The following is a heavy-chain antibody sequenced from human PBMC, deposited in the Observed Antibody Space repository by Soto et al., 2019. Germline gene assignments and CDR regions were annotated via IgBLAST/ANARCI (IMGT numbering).Heavy chain of an antibody. J-gene: IGHJ5*02. V-gene: IGHV1-2*02. Sequence: GASVKVSCKASGYTFTGYYMHWVRQAPGQGLEWMGWINPNSGGTNYAQKFQGRVTMTRDTSISTAYMELSRLRSDGTAVYYCARDSFKYSYGYGFDPWGQGTLVTVSS. D-gene: IGHD5-18*01. CDR2: INPNSGGT. CDR3: ARDSFKYSYGYGFDP. CDR1: GYTFTGYY.